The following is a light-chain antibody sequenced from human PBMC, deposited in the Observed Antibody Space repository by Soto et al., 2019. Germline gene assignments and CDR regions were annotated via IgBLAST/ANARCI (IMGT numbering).Light chain of an antibody. CDR1: SSDVGSYNL. CDR3: CSYAGRDYV. V-gene: IGLV2-23*01. J-gene: IGLJ1*01. CDR2: EGS. Sequence: QSVLTQPASVSGSPGQSITISCTETSSDVGSYNLVSWYQQHPGKAPKLMIYEGSKRPSGVSNRFSGSKSGNTASLTISGLQAEDEADYYCCSYAGRDYVFGTGTKVTVL.